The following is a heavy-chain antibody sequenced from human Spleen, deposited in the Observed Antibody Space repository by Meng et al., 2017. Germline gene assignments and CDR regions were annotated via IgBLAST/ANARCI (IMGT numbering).Heavy chain of an antibody. Sequence: GESLKISCAASGFTFSDYYMSWIRQAPGKGLEWVSYISSSGSTIYYADSVKGRFTISRDNAKNSLYLQMNSLRAEDTAVYYCARDSSSWYDPPYYFDYWGQGTLVTVSS. CDR1: GFTFSDYY. V-gene: IGHV3-11*04. J-gene: IGHJ4*02. CDR2: ISSSGSTI. CDR3: ARDSSSWYDPPYYFDY. D-gene: IGHD6-13*01.